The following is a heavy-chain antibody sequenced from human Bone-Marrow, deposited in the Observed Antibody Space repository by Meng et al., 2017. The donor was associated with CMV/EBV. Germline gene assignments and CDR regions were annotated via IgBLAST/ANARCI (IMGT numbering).Heavy chain of an antibody. Sequence: GESLKISCTASGFTFGDYAMSWVRQAPGKGLEWVGFIRSKAYGGTTEYAASVKGRFTISRDDSKSIAYLQMNSLKTEDTAVYYCYSTYSGYESNYYYGMDVWGQGTTVTVAS. V-gene: IGHV3-49*04. CDR1: GFTFGDYA. D-gene: IGHD5-12*01. CDR2: IRSKAYGGTT. CDR3: YSTYSGYESNYYYGMDV. J-gene: IGHJ6*02.